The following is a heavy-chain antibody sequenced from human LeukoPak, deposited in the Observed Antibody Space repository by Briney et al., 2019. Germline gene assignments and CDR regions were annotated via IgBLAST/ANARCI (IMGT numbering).Heavy chain of an antibody. D-gene: IGHD2-15*01. V-gene: IGHV4-61*01. J-gene: IGHJ5*02. Sequence: PSETLSLTCTVSGGSVSSGSYYWSWIRQPPGKGLEWIGYIYYSGSTNYNPSLKSRVTISVDTSKNQFSLKLSSVTAADTAVYYCARDVAPNWFDPWGQGTLVTVSS. CDR2: IYYSGST. CDR3: ARDVAPNWFDP. CDR1: GGSVSSGSYY.